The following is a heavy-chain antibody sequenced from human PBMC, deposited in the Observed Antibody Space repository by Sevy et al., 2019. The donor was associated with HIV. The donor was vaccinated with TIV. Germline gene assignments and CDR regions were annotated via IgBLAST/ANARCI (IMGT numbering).Heavy chain of an antibody. Sequence: ASVKVSFKASGYTFTSYGISWARQAPGQGLEWMGWISVYNGNTNCAQKLQARVTMTTDTSTSTAYMELRSLRSDDTAVYYCARAGYYSGFYDILTGLDYWCQGTLVTVSS. CDR1: GYTFTSYG. V-gene: IGHV1-18*01. J-gene: IGHJ4*02. CDR2: ISVYNGNT. CDR3: ARAGYYSGFYDILTGLDY. D-gene: IGHD3-9*01.